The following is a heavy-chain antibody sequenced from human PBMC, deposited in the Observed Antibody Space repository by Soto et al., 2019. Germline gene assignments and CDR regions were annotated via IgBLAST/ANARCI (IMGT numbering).Heavy chain of an antibody. Sequence: VQLVESGGDLTQPGGSLRLSCAASGFSVRGYGMSWVRQAPGKALEWVSGISGRDDTTYYTDSVRGRFTISKDTSKNTLYLQMNSLRVEDTAGYSFEGSWTWGQGTMVTVSS. J-gene: IGHJ3*01. D-gene: IGHD5-12*01. CDR1: GFSVRGYG. CDR3: EGSWT. CDR2: ISGRDDTT. V-gene: IGHV3-23*04.